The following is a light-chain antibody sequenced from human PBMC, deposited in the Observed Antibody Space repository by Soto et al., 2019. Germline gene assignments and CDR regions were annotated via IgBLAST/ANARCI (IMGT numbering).Light chain of an antibody. V-gene: IGLV2-14*03. CDR2: DVN. Sequence: QSVLTQPASVSGSPGQSITISCAGTSSDVGGYNYVSWYQQHPGKVPRLIISDVNKRPSGVSDRFSGSKSGNTASLTISGLQAEDEDDYYCASFTRSVTVVFGGGTKLTVL. CDR3: ASFTRSVTVV. CDR1: SSDVGGYNY. J-gene: IGLJ2*01.